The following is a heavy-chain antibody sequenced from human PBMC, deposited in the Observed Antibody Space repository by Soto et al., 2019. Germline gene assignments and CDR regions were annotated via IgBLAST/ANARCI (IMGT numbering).Heavy chain of an antibody. J-gene: IGHJ4*02. V-gene: IGHV3-48*02. D-gene: IGHD3-10*01. CDR2: ISSSSSTI. CDR1: GFTFSSYS. Sequence: GGSLRLSCAASGFTFSSYSMNWVRQAPGKGLEWVSYISSSSSTIYYADSVKGRFTISRDNAKNSLYLQMNSLRDEDTAVYYCARAQYYGSGSYYDDYWGQGTLVTVSS. CDR3: ARAQYYGSGSYYDDY.